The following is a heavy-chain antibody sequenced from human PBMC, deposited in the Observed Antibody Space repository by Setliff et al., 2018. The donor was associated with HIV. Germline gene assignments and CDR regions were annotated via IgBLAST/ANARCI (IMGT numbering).Heavy chain of an antibody. J-gene: IGHJ4*02. CDR1: GGSISSSSYY. V-gene: IGHV4-39*01. CDR3: ARHNPASVPASSPDY. Sequence: SETLSLTCTVSGGSISSSSYYWGWVRQPPGKGLEWIGTIYYSGSTYYNPSLRSRVTISVDTSRNHFSLRLSSVTAADTAFYYCARHNPASVPASSPDYWGQGTLVTVSS. CDR2: IYYSGST. D-gene: IGHD2-2*01.